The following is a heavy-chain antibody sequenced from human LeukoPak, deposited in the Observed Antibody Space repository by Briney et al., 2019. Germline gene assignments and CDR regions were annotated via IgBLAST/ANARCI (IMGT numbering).Heavy chain of an antibody. V-gene: IGHV4-34*01. CDR1: GGSFSGYY. D-gene: IGHD3-3*01. Sequence: SETLSLTCAVYGGSFSGYYWSWLRQPPGKGLEWIGEINHSGITNYNPSLKSRVTMSLDTSKSQFSLKLSSVTAADTALYYCARGVVGVIEVRVYYVDYWGQGTLVTVSS. CDR3: ARGVVGVIEVRVYYVDY. J-gene: IGHJ4*02. CDR2: INHSGIT.